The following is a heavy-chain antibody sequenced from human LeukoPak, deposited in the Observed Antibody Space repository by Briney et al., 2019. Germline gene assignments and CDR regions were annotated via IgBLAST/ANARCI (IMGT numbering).Heavy chain of an antibody. CDR2: INYSGNT. J-gene: IGHJ5*02. Sequence: SETLSLTCTVSGGSISSSSHYWGWISQPPGKGLEWIGSINYSGNTYYNPSLKSRVTTSVDTSKDQFSLKLSSVTAADTAMYYCAREEGRYCSGGPRYSGTWGPGTLVNVSS. D-gene: IGHD2-15*01. V-gene: IGHV4-39*07. CDR3: AREEGRYCSGGPRYSGT. CDR1: GGSISSSSHY.